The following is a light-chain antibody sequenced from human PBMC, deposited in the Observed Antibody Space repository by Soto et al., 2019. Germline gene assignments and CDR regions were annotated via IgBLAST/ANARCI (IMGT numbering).Light chain of an antibody. J-gene: IGLJ3*02. CDR1: SSNIGSNT. CDR3: AAWDDSLNGVV. CDR2: SSN. Sequence: QSALAQPPSASGTPGQRVTISCSGGSSNIGSNTVNWYQQLPGTAPKLLIFSSNQRPSGVPDRVSGSKSGTSASLAISGLQSEDEADYYCAAWDDSLNGVVFGGGTKLTVL. V-gene: IGLV1-44*01.